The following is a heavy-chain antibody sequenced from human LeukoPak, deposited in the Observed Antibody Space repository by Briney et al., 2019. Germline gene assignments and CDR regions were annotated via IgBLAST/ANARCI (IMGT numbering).Heavy chain of an antibody. Sequence: SETLSLTCTVSGGSISSSSYYWGWIRQPPGKGLEWIGSIYYSGSTYYNPSLKSRVTISVDTSKNQFSLKLSSVTAADTAVYCCARTHIAVAGTIDYWGQGTLVTVSS. J-gene: IGHJ4*02. CDR1: GGSISSSSYY. V-gene: IGHV4-39*07. D-gene: IGHD6-19*01. CDR2: IYYSGST. CDR3: ARTHIAVAGTIDY.